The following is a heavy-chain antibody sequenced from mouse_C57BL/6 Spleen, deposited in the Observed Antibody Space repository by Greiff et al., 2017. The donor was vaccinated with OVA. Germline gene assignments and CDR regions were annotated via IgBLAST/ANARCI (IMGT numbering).Heavy chain of an antibody. CDR2: IDPSDSYT. V-gene: IGHV1-50*01. Sequence: QVQLQQPGAELVKPGASVKLSCKASGYTFTSYWMQWVKQRPGQGLEWIGEIDPSDSYTNYNQKFKGKATLTVDTSSSTAYMQLSSLTSEDSAVYYCADNYYGSSYFDYWGQGTTLTVSS. CDR1: GYTFTSYW. J-gene: IGHJ2*01. D-gene: IGHD1-1*01. CDR3: ADNYYGSSYFDY.